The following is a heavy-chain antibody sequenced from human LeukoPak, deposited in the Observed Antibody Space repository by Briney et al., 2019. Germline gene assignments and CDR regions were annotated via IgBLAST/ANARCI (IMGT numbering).Heavy chain of an antibody. CDR2: ISSGSSYI. CDR3: ASLTGTSEFDY. V-gene: IGHV3-21*01. CDR1: GFTFSNYY. D-gene: IGHD1-20*01. Sequence: GGSLRLSCAASGFTFSNYYMNWVRQAPGKGLEWVSSISSGSSYIYYADSLKGRFTISRDNAKNSLYLQMNSLRAEDTAVYYCASLTGTSEFDYWGQGTLVTVSS. J-gene: IGHJ4*02.